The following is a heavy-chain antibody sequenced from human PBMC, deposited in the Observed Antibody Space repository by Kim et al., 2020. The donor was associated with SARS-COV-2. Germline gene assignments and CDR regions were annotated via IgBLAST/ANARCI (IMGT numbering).Heavy chain of an antibody. V-gene: IGHV3-21*06. CDR2: ISSRSSYI. Sequence: GGSLRLSCVASGFNLSTHTMDWVRQAPGQGLEWVSSISSRSSYIYYADSVKGRFTISRDNAKNLVYLQMNSRRAEDTALYYCSGGITKFYYYYSMDVWGHGATVTVSS. CDR3: SGGITKFYYYYSMDV. J-gene: IGHJ6*02. D-gene: IGHD1-26*01. CDR1: GFNLSTHT.